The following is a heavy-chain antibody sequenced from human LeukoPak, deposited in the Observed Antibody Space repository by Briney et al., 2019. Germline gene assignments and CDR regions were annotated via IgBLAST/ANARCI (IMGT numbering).Heavy chain of an antibody. V-gene: IGHV3-74*01. CDR3: ARESRSNYDFWSAYHFDY. CDR2: INSDGSTT. Sequence: GGSLRLSCAASGFTLSSYWMHWVRQAPGKGLVWVSRINSDGSTTSYADSVKGRFTISRDTAKNTLYLQMNSLRAEDTAVYYCARESRSNYDFWSAYHFDYWGQGTLVTVSP. J-gene: IGHJ4*02. D-gene: IGHD3-3*01. CDR1: GFTLSSYW.